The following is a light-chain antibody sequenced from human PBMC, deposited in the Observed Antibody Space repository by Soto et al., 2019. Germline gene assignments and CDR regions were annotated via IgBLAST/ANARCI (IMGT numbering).Light chain of an antibody. Sequence: QSALTQPASVSGSPGQSITISCTGTSSDLGGYNYVSWYQQHPGKAPKLMIYEVSNRPSGVSNRFAGSNSGNTASLTISGLQAEDEADYYCSSYTSSSTYVFGTGTKVTVL. CDR1: SSDLGGYNY. CDR3: SSYTSSSTYV. CDR2: EVS. J-gene: IGLJ1*01. V-gene: IGLV2-14*01.